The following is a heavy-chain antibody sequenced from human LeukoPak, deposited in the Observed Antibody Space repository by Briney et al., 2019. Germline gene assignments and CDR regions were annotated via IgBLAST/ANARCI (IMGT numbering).Heavy chain of an antibody. Sequence: SETLSLTCTVSGGSISSSSYYWGWIRQPPGKGLEWIGSIYYSGSTYYNPSLKSRVTISVDTSKNQFSLKLSSVTAADTAVYYCASSGNYYDSSGYFDYWGQGTLVTVSS. J-gene: IGHJ4*02. CDR2: IYYSGST. D-gene: IGHD3-22*01. CDR1: GGSISSSSYY. CDR3: ASSGNYYDSSGYFDY. V-gene: IGHV4-39*01.